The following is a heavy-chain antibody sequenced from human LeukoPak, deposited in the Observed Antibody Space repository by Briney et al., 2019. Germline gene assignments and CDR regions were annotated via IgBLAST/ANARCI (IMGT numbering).Heavy chain of an antibody. CDR2: MSFDGTNK. Sequence: GRSLRLSCAASGFTFSSYAFHWVRQAPGKGLEWVAPMSFDGTNKYYADSVKGRFTFSRDNSKKTLYLQMNSLRAEDTAVYYCARDARQEWLRLGTLDYWGQGSLVTVSS. CDR1: GFTFSSYA. CDR3: ARDARQEWLRLGTLDY. V-gene: IGHV3-30*04. D-gene: IGHD5-12*01. J-gene: IGHJ4*02.